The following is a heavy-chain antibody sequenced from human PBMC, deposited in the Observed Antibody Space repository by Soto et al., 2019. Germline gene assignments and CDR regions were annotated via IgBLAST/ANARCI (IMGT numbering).Heavy chain of an antibody. J-gene: IGHJ5*02. Sequence: QLQLQESGPGLVKPSETLSLTCTVSGGSISSSSYFWGWIRQPPGKGLEWIGNIYYSGNTYYNPSLKSRVTISVDTSKNQFSLRLASVTAADTAVYYCARVSKEPANWFDPWGQGTLVTVSS. V-gene: IGHV4-39*01. CDR1: GGSISSSSYF. CDR2: IYYSGNT. D-gene: IGHD2-2*01. CDR3: ARVSKEPANWFDP.